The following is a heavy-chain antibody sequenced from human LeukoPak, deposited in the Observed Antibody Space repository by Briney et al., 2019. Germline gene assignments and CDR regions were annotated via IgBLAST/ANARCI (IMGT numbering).Heavy chain of an antibody. J-gene: IGHJ4*02. Sequence: GGSLRLSCAASGFTFSSYAMSWVRQAPGKGLGWVSAISGSGGSTYYADSVKGRFTISRDNSKNTLYLQMNSLRAEDTAVYYCATRAAAVRTPFDYWGQGTLVTVSS. V-gene: IGHV3-23*01. CDR3: ATRAAAVRTPFDY. CDR1: GFTFSSYA. CDR2: ISGSGGST. D-gene: IGHD2-2*01.